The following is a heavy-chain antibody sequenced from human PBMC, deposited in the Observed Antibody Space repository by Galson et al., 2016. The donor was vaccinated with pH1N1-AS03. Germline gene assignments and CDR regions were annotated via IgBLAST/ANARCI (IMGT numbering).Heavy chain of an antibody. CDR2: ITGGSDTI. Sequence: SLRLSCAASGFTFRNYNLNWVRQAPGKGLEWISYITGGSDTIFYADSVRGRFTISRDNAKNSLYLQMNSLRAEDTAVYYCARTPYQPLLPGDYWGQGTLVTVSS. CDR3: ARTPYQPLLPGDY. V-gene: IGHV3-48*01. D-gene: IGHD2-2*01. CDR1: GFTFRNYN. J-gene: IGHJ4*02.